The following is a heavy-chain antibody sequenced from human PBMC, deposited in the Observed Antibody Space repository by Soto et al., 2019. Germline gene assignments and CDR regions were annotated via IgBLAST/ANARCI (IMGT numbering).Heavy chain of an antibody. V-gene: IGHV4-31*03. Sequence: ASETLSLTCTVSGGSISSGGYYWSWIRQHPGKGLEWIGYIYYSGSTYYNPSLKSRVTISVDTSKNQFSLKLSSVTAADTAVYYCARVGPTSRVNNWFDPWGQGTLVTVSS. CDR1: GGSISSGGYY. J-gene: IGHJ5*02. CDR2: IYYSGST. CDR3: ARVGPTSRVNNWFDP. D-gene: IGHD2-2*01.